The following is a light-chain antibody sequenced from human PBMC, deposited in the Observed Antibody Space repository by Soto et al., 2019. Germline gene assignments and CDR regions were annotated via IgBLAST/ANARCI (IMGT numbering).Light chain of an antibody. J-gene: IGKJ1*01. Sequence: EIVLTQSPATLSLSPGERATLSCRASQSVSSYLAWYQQKPGQAPRLLIYDASNRATGIPARFSGSGSGTDFTLTISSLEPEDFAVYSCQQRSNWPWAFGQGTTVEIK. CDR3: QQRSNWPWA. CDR2: DAS. V-gene: IGKV3-11*01. CDR1: QSVSSY.